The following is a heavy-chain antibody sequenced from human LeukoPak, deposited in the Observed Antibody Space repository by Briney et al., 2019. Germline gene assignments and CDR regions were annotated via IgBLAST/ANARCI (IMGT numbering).Heavy chain of an antibody. Sequence: GGSLRLSCAAAGFAFSTYGMQWVRQAPGKGLEWVAIIWYDGSNKYYADSVQGRFTISRDNSKNTVYLQMNSLRAEDTAVYYCAKDGGYSSNDGARYFYMDVWGKGTTVTVSS. J-gene: IGHJ6*03. D-gene: IGHD5-12*01. CDR1: GFAFSTYG. CDR2: IWYDGSNK. CDR3: AKDGGYSSNDGARYFYMDV. V-gene: IGHV3-33*06.